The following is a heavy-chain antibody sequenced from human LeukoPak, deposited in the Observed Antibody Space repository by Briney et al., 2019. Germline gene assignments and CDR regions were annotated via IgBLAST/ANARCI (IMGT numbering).Heavy chain of an antibody. Sequence: SETLSLTCTVSGGSISSGGYYWSWIRQHPGKGLEWIGYIYYSGSTYYNPSLKSRVTISADTSKNQFSLKLSSVTAADTAVYYCARDPYGRIGGIDYWGQGTLVTVSS. V-gene: IGHV4-31*03. CDR2: IYYSGST. CDR3: ARDPYGRIGGIDY. CDR1: GGSISSGGYY. J-gene: IGHJ4*02. D-gene: IGHD4-17*01.